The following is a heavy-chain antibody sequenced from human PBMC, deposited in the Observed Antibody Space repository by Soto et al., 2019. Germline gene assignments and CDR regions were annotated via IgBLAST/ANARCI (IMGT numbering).Heavy chain of an antibody. CDR1: GGTFSNYA. D-gene: IGHD3-3*01. J-gene: IGHJ6*02. Sequence: QVQLVQSGAEVKKPGSSVKASCKASGGTFSNYAISWVRQAPGQGLEWMGGIIPVFDTSNYAQKFQGSVTITADKSTSTAYMELSSLRSEDTAVYYCAITWSGYLSYYYYYGMDVWGQGTTVTVSS. CDR3: AITWSGYLSYYYYYGMDV. CDR2: IIPVFDTS. V-gene: IGHV1-69*06.